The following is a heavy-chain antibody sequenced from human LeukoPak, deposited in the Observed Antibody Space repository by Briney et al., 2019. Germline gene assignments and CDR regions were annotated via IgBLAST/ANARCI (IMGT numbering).Heavy chain of an antibody. D-gene: IGHD2-2*01. Sequence: SETLSLTCAVYGGSFSGYYWSWIRQPPGKGLEWIGEINHSGSTNYNPSLKSRVTISVDTSKNQFSLKLSSVTAADTAVYYCARGPRVKYIVVVPAAIGAFDIWGQGTMVTVSS. CDR2: INHSGST. V-gene: IGHV4-34*01. J-gene: IGHJ3*02. CDR1: GGSFSGYY. CDR3: ARGPRVKYIVVVPAAIGAFDI.